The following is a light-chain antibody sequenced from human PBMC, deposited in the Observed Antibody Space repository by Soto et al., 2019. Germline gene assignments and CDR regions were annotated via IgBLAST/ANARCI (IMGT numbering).Light chain of an antibody. V-gene: IGLV3-21*04. CDR2: YDS. Sequence: SYELPQPPSVSVAPGETARITCGGSNFESKSVHWYQQKPCQAPVLVIYYDSDRPPGIPERFSGSNSGNTATLTISRVEAGDEADYYCYVWHSGSGSVRFGGGTQLTVL. CDR3: YVWHSGSGSVR. CDR1: NFESKS. J-gene: IGLJ3*02.